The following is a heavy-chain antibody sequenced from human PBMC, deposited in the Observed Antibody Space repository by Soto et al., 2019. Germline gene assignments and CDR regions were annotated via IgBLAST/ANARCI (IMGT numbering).Heavy chain of an antibody. CDR3: AREFYYYENIGRQYCFDN. Sequence: VSLKVSFKASVYTLSSCYIHWVRQAHGQVLEWMGIINPSNGATSYAQKFQGRVTMSRDTSTSTVYMELTSLRSEDTAVYYCAREFYYYENIGRQYCFDNWGPGPLVTLHS. CDR1: VYTLSSCY. D-gene: IGHD3-22*01. CDR2: INPSNGAT. V-gene: IGHV1-46*01. J-gene: IGHJ4*02.